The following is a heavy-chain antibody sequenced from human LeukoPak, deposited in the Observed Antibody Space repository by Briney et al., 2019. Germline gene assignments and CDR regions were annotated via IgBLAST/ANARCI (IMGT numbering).Heavy chain of an antibody. D-gene: IGHD3-16*02. CDR3: ARTLYDYVWGSYRGHYYYYMDV. Sequence: ASVKVSCKASGYTFTSYGISWVRQAPGQGLEWMGWISAYNGNTNYAQKLQGRVTMTTDTSTSTACMELRSLRSDDTAVYYCARTLYDYVWGSYRGHYYYYMDVWSKGTTVTISS. V-gene: IGHV1-18*01. CDR1: GYTFTSYG. CDR2: ISAYNGNT. J-gene: IGHJ6*03.